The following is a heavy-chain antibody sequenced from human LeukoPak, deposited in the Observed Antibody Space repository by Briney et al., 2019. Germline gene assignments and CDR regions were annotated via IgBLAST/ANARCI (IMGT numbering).Heavy chain of an antibody. CDR3: AKDRASLPLHAFDI. J-gene: IGHJ3*02. D-gene: IGHD3-10*01. CDR1: GFTFSSYA. V-gene: IGHV3-23*01. CDR2: ISGSGGST. Sequence: GGSLRLSCAASGFTFSSYAMSWVRQAPGKGLEWVSAISGSGGSTYYADSVKGRFTITRDNSKNTLYLLMNSLRAEDTAVYYCAKDRASLPLHAFDIWGQGTMVTVSS.